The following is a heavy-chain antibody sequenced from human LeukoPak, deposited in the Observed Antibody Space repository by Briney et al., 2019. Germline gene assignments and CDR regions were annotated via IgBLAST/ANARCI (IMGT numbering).Heavy chain of an antibody. Sequence: ASVKVSCKASGYTFTGYYMHWVRQAPGQGLEWMGWINPNSGGTNYAQKFQGRVTMTRDTSISTAYMELSRLRSDDTAVYYCASSYYYDSSDLMYPIDYWGQGTLVTVSS. CDR2: INPNSGGT. J-gene: IGHJ4*02. CDR1: GYTFTGYY. CDR3: ASSYYYDSSDLMYPIDY. V-gene: IGHV1-2*02. D-gene: IGHD3-22*01.